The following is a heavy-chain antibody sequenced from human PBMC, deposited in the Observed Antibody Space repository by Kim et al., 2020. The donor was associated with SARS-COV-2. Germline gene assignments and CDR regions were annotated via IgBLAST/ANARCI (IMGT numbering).Heavy chain of an antibody. CDR3: ARGSGQQVARSSFGY. J-gene: IGHJ1*01. CDR1: GFSFNSYW. Sequence: GGSLRLSCVASGFSFNSYWMHWVRQAPGKGLVWVSRMCSDGTGTNYADSVQGRFTISRGNAKNTLYLQMNSLRTEDTAVYYCARGSGQQVARSSFGYWGKGTRLTVSS. CDR2: MCSDGTGT. V-gene: IGHV3-74*01. D-gene: IGHD6-13*01.